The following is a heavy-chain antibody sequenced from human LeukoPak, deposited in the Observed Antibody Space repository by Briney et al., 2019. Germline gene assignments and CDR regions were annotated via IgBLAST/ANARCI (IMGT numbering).Heavy chain of an antibody. CDR2: IYHSGST. D-gene: IGHD4-17*01. J-gene: IGHJ5*02. Sequence: PWETLSLTCTVSGYSISSGYYWGCLRQPPGKGLEWFGSIYHSGSTYYNPSLKSRVTISVDTSKNQFSLKLSSVTAADTAVYYCARLTGDYGDDFDPWGQGTLVTVSS. CDR1: GYSISSGYY. V-gene: IGHV4-38-2*02. CDR3: ARLTGDYGDDFDP.